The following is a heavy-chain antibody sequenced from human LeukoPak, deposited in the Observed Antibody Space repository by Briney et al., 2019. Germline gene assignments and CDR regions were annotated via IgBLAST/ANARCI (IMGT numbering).Heavy chain of an antibody. CDR3: AKSPELTDCFDP. D-gene: IGHD1-26*01. V-gene: IGHV3-30*02. CDR2: IRYDGSNK. J-gene: IGHJ5*02. CDR1: GFTFSSYG. Sequence: GGSLRLSCAASGFTFSSYGMHWVRQAPGKGLEWVAFIRYDGSNKYYADSVKGRFTISRDNSKNTLYLQMNSLRAEDTAVYYCAKSPELTDCFDPWGQGTLVTVSS.